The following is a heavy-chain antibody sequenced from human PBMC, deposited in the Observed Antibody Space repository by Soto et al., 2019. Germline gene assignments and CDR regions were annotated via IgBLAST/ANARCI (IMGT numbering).Heavy chain of an antibody. CDR1: GGSFSGNY. J-gene: IGHJ6*02. CDR3: ARGNFYYGLDV. CDR2: FSDSGST. Sequence: QGQLQQWGAGLLKPSETLSLICAVYGGSFSGNYWSWIRQPPGKGLEWIGEFSDSGSTTYNPSLKSRVTISEDMSKSQFSLKLSSVTAADTAVYYCARGNFYYGLDVWGQGTTVTVSS. V-gene: IGHV4-34*01.